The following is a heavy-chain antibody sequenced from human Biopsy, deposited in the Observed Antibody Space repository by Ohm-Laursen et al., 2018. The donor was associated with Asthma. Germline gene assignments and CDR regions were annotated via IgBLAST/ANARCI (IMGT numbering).Heavy chain of an antibody. V-gene: IGHV1-3*01. Sequence: ASVKVSCKVSGYTFIHFAIHWVRQAPGQRLEWMGWIDAGDGNTKYSQKFRGRVTITRDTSASTAYMDLRSLRSEDTAMYYCARTYYDFLTGQVNDAFALWGQGTMVTVSS. CDR1: GYTFIHFA. D-gene: IGHD3-9*01. CDR2: IDAGDGNT. CDR3: ARTYYDFLTGQVNDAFAL. J-gene: IGHJ3*01.